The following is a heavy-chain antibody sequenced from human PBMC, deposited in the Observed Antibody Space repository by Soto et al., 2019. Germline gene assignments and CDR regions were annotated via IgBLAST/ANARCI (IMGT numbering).Heavy chain of an antibody. D-gene: IGHD5-12*01. Sequence: QVQLQESGPGLVKPSETLSLTCAVSGGSISGYYWSWIRQPPGKRLEWIGYIYYSGYTNYNPSLRSRVIISVDRSKNQFSLELRSVTASDTAVYYCARGSVGSGYDWGQGTLVTVSS. CDR3: ARGSVGSGYD. CDR2: IYYSGYT. J-gene: IGHJ4*02. V-gene: IGHV4-59*01. CDR1: GGSISGYY.